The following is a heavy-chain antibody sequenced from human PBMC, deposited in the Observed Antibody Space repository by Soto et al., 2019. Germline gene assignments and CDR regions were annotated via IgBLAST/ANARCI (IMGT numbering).Heavy chain of an antibody. V-gene: IGHV3-23*01. CDR3: AKRAFYGSGIPNYYGMDV. D-gene: IGHD3-10*01. CDR2: ISGTGGGT. Sequence: EVHLLESGGGLVQPGGSLRLSCAASGFTFSNYAMTWVRQAPGKGLEWVSVISGTGGGTNNADSAKGRFTTSRDNSKNTLYLQMYSLRSEDTAVYYCAKRAFYGSGIPNYYGMDVWGQGTAVTVSS. J-gene: IGHJ6*02. CDR1: GFTFSNYA.